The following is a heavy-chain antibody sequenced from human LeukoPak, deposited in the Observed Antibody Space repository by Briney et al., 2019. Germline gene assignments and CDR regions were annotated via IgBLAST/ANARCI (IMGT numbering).Heavy chain of an antibody. J-gene: IGHJ3*02. D-gene: IGHD2-15*01. CDR1: GGSISSSNW. CDR3: AGGRYCSGGSCQPYDAFDI. CDR2: IYHSGST. V-gene: IGHV4-4*02. Sequence: SETLSLTCAVSGGSISSSNWWSWVRQPPGQGLEWIGEIYHSGSTNYNPSPKSRVTISVDKSRNQFSLKLSSVTAADTAVYYCAGGRYCSGGSCQPYDAFDIWGQGTMVTVSS.